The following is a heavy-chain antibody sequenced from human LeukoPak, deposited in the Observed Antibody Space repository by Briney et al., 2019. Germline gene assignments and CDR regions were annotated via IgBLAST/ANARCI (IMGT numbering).Heavy chain of an antibody. Sequence: PGGSLRLSCAASGFTFRTYGMHWVRQAPGKGLEWVAVISHDGSNKNYADSVKGRFTISRDNSKNTLYVQMNSLRAEDTAVYYCASDGHTGLAVYYFDYWGQGTLVTVSS. V-gene: IGHV3-30*03. CDR2: ISHDGSNK. J-gene: IGHJ4*02. CDR1: GFTFRTYG. D-gene: IGHD3-16*01. CDR3: ASDGHTGLAVYYFDY.